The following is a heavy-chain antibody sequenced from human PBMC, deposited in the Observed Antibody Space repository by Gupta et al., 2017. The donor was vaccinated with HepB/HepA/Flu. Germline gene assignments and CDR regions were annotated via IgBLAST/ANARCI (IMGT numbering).Heavy chain of an antibody. CDR1: GGSISSSSYY. CDR3: ASPLGYCSGGSCYSAADAFDI. Sequence: QLQLQESGPGLVKPSEPLSLPCTVSGGSISSSSYYWGWIRPPPGKGLEWIGSIYYSGSTYYNPSLKSRVTISVDTSKNQFSLKLSSVTAADTAVYYCASPLGYCSGGSCYSAADAFDIWGQGTMVTVSS. D-gene: IGHD2-15*01. J-gene: IGHJ3*02. V-gene: IGHV4-39*01. CDR2: IYYSGST.